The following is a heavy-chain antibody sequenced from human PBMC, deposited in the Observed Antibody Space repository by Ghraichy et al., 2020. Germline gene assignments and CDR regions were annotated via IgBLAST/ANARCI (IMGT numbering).Heavy chain of an antibody. CDR2: ISPSRNT. CDR3: ARPLYCSGPSYHDY. Sequence: SETLSLTCSVSGGSISSSIYYWGWIRQPPGKGLEWIGSISPSRNTYYSPSLKSRVTISVDTSKNQFSLKLSSVTAADTAVYYCARPLYCSGPSYHDYWGQGTLVTVSS. CDR1: GGSISSSIYY. J-gene: IGHJ4*02. V-gene: IGHV4-39*01. D-gene: IGHD2-15*01.